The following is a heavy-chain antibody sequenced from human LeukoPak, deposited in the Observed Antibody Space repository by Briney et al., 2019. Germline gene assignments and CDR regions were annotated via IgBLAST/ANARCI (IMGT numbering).Heavy chain of an antibody. J-gene: IGHJ6*02. CDR2: IYYSGST. V-gene: IGHV4-39*01. D-gene: IGHD6-19*01. CDR3: ARHLYSTGWDYYYYGMDV. Sequence: SETLSLTCTVSSGSISSSSYYWGWIRQPPGKGLEWIGSIYYSGSTYYNPSLKSRVTISVDTSKKEFSLKLSSVTEADSALDDCARHLYSTGWDYYYYGMDVWGQGTTVTVSS. CDR1: SGSISSSSYY.